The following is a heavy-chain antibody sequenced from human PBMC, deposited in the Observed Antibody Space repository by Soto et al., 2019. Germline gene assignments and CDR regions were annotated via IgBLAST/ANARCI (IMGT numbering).Heavy chain of an antibody. CDR3: ARGNGYYDSSGYTYYFDY. D-gene: IGHD3-22*01. J-gene: IGHJ4*02. CDR2: IYHSGST. V-gene: IGHV4-30-2*01. Sequence: SETLSLTCAVSGGSISSGGYSWSWIRQPPGKGLEWIGYIYHSGSTYYNPSLKSRVTISVDRSKNQFSLKLSSVTAADTAVYYCARGNGYYDSSGYTYYFDYWGQGTLVTVSS. CDR1: GGSISSGGYS.